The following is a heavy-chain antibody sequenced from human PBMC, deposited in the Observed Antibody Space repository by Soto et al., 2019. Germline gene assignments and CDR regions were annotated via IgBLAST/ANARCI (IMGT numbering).Heavy chain of an antibody. CDR3: SRHETLHGDSDY. CDR1: GGSISSGDYY. D-gene: IGHD4-17*01. J-gene: IGHJ4*02. Sequence: PSETLSLTCTVSGGSISSGDYYWSWIRQPPGKGLEWIGYIYYSGSTYYNPSLKSRVTISVDTSKNQFSLKLSSVTAADTAVYYCSRHETLHGDSDYWGQGTLVTVSS. CDR2: IYYSGST. V-gene: IGHV4-30-4*01.